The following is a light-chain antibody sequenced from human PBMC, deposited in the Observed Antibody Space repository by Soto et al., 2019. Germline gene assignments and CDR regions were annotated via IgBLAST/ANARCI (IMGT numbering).Light chain of an antibody. CDR1: QSVSSY. CDR3: QQRSNWWT. J-gene: IGKJ1*01. CDR2: DAS. V-gene: IGKV3-11*01. Sequence: EIVLTQSPATLSLSPGERATLSCRASQSVSSYLAWYQQKPGQAPRLLIYDASNRTTGIPARFSGSGSGTDFTFSIIYLEPEDFAVYYCQQRSNWWTFGQGT.